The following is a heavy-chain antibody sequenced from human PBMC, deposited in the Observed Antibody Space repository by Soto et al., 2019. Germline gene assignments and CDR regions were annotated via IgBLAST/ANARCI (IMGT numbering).Heavy chain of an antibody. CDR2: INPISGDT. CDR3: ARVRRSPYAMDV. CDR1: GYTFTGHY. V-gene: IGHV1-2*02. Sequence: ASVKVSCKASGYTFTGHYIHWVRQAPGQGPECMVWINPISGDTEYAQKFQGRVTMTRDTSISTAYMGLRSLIFDDTAVYYCARVRRSPYAMDVWGQGTTVTVYS. J-gene: IGHJ6*02. D-gene: IGHD2-2*01.